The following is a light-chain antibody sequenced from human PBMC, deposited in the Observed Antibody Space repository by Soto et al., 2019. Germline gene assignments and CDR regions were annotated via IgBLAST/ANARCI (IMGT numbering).Light chain of an antibody. CDR1: SIDIGPYDY. Sequence: QSVLTQPASVPGSPGQSITISCTGTSIDIGPYDYVSWYQQHPGKAPKLMIYEVTNRPSGVSHRFSGSKSGSTASLTISGLQAEDEADYYCSSYTRNTALVFGPGTKVTVL. V-gene: IGLV2-14*01. CDR2: EVT. J-gene: IGLJ1*01. CDR3: SSYTRNTALV.